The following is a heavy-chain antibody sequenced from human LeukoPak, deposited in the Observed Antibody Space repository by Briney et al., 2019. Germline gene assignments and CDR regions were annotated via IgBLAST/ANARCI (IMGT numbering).Heavy chain of an antibody. CDR3: AKDRARNYFGDFDS. CDR2: ISWNSDTI. J-gene: IGHJ4*02. CDR1: GFTFEDYA. Sequence: SLRLSCASSGFTFEDYAMHWVRQPPGKGLEWVSGISWNSDTIDYADSVKGRFTISRDNAKRSLFLQMNSLRPEDTALYYCAKDRARNYFGDFDSWGQGTLVTVSS. D-gene: IGHD1-7*01. V-gene: IGHV3-9*01.